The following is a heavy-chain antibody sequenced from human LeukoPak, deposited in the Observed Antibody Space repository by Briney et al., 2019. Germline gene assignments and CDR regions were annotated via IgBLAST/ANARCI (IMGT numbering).Heavy chain of an antibody. CDR3: TRVSLYYDFWSGLGASHFGY. D-gene: IGHD3-3*01. CDR1: GFTFGDYA. CDR2: IRSKAYGGTT. J-gene: IGHJ4*02. V-gene: IGHV3-49*04. Sequence: QPGRSLRLSCTASGFTFGDYAMSWVRQAPGKGLEWVGFIRSKAYGGTTEYAASVKGRFTISRDDSKSIAYLQMNSLKTEDTAVYYCTRVSLYYDFWSGLGASHFGYWGQGTLVTVSS.